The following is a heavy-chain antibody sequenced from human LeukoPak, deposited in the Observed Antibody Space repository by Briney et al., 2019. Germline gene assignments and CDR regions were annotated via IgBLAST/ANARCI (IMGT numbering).Heavy chain of an antibody. CDR2: IYYSGST. V-gene: IGHV4-59*01. CDR1: GGSISSYY. D-gene: IGHD3-3*01. J-gene: IGHJ4*02. CDR3: ARSDFWSGPFDY. Sequence: SETLSLTCTVSGGSISSYYWSWIRQPPGQGLERIGYIYYSGSTNYNPSLKSRVTISVDTSKNQFSLKLSSVTAADTAVYYCARSDFWSGPFDYWGQGTLVTVSS.